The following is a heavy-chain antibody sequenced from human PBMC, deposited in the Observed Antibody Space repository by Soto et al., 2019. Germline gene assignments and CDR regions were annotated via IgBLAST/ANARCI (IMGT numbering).Heavy chain of an antibody. J-gene: IGHJ4*02. D-gene: IGHD3-22*01. CDR3: ARGRGSSGYMLDFDY. CDR2: IYHSGRT. Sequence: QLQLQESGSGLVKPSQTLSLTCAVSGGSISSGGYSWSWIRQPQGKGLEWIGYIYHSGRTYYNPSLKSRVTISVDRSKNQFSLKLSSVTAADTAVYYCARGRGSSGYMLDFDYWGQGTLVTVSS. CDR1: GGSISSGGYS. V-gene: IGHV4-30-2*01.